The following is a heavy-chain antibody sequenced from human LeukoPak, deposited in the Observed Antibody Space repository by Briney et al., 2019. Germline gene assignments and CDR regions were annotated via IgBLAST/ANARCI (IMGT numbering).Heavy chain of an antibody. Sequence: SGALFLNGAGSGGSSSSDNWWGWVRQPPGKGLEWIGGMYHSGRTNYNPSLQRRVTIYIDKSHDHLPLRPTSVTAADPAVHYCARERAGYNSLSYFHYWGQGPLVPVPS. CDR3: ARERAGYNSLSYFHY. J-gene: IGHJ4*02. CDR2: MYHSGRT. CDR1: GGSSSSDNW. V-gene: IGHV4-4*02. D-gene: IGHD5-24*01.